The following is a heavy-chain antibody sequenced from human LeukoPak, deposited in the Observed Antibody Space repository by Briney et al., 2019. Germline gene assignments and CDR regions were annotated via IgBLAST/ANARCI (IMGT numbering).Heavy chain of an antibody. CDR3: ARGTGSNYTLGY. Sequence: GGSLRLSCAASGFTFSSYSMNWVRRAPGKGLEWVSYISGSGSAMYYADSVKGRYTISRDNAKNSLYLQMNSLRAEDTAVYYCARGTGSNYTLGYWGQGTLVTVSS. V-gene: IGHV3-48*01. D-gene: IGHD4-11*01. J-gene: IGHJ4*02. CDR2: ISGSGSAM. CDR1: GFTFSSYS.